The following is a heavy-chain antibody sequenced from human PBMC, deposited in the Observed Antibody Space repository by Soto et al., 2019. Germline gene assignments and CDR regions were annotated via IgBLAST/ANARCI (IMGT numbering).Heavy chain of an antibody. V-gene: IGHV3-11*01. CDR3: ARDRYYDFWSGQYTPAYYYGMDV. CDR1: GFTFSDYY. D-gene: IGHD3-3*01. J-gene: IGHJ6*02. Sequence: LRLSCAASGFTFSDYYMSWIRQAPGEGLEWVSYISSSGSTIYYADSVKGRFTISRDNAKNSLYLQMNSLRAEDTAAYYCARDRYYDFWSGQYTPAYYYGMDVWGQGTTVTVSS. CDR2: ISSSGSTI.